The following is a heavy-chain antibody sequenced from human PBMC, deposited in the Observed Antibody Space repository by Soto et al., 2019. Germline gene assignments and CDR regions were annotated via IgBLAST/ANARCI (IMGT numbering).Heavy chain of an antibody. CDR2: IYHSGST. V-gene: IGHV4-30-2*01. Sequence: SETLSLTCTVSGDSISSGDYSWSWVRQPPGKGLEWIGCIYHSGSTYYNPSLKTRLTISVDRSKNQFSLKLSSVTAADTAVYYCARVPDRWGQGTLVTVSS. CDR3: ARVPDR. J-gene: IGHJ5*02. CDR1: GDSISSGDYS. D-gene: IGHD2-2*01.